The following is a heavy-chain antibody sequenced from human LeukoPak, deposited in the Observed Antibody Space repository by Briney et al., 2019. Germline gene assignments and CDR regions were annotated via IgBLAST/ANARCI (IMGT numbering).Heavy chain of an antibody. CDR1: GFTFSSYA. J-gene: IGHJ4*02. V-gene: IGHV3-21*01. D-gene: IGHD6-13*01. CDR2: ISSRSSHI. Sequence: GGSLRLSCAASGFTFSSYAMSWVRQAPGKGLEWVSSISSRSSHIYYADSVKGRFTISRDNAKNSLYLQMNSLRAEDTAVYYCATNAAAGGYWGQGTLVTVSS. CDR3: ATNAAAGGY.